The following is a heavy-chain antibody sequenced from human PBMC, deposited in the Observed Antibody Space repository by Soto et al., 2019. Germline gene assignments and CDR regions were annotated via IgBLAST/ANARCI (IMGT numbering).Heavy chain of an antibody. CDR1: GGSFSGYY. CDR2: INHSGST. Sequence: SQTLSLTCAVYGGSFSGYYWSWIRQPPGKGLEWIGEINHSGSTNYNPSLKSRVTISVDTSKNQFSLKLSSVTAADTAVYYCARQRLRLNWFDPWGQGTLVTVSS. CDR3: ARQRLRLNWFDP. D-gene: IGHD5-12*01. V-gene: IGHV4-34*01. J-gene: IGHJ5*02.